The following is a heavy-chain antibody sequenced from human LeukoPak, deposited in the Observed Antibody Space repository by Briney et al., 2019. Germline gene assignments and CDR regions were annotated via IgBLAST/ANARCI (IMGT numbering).Heavy chain of an antibody. CDR3: ARHYSGNSGWFDP. J-gene: IGHJ5*02. CDR1: GGTFSSYA. CDR2: INAGYDNT. V-gene: IGHV1-3*01. Sequence: VASVKVSCKASGGTFSSYAIHWVRQAPGQRLEWMGWINAGYDNTKYSQTFQGRVTITRDTSANTAYMDLSSLRSEDTAVYYCARHYSGNSGWFDPWGQGTLVTVSS. D-gene: IGHD1-26*01.